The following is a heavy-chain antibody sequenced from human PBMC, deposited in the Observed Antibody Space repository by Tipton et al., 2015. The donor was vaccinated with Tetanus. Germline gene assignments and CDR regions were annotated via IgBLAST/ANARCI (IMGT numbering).Heavy chain of an antibody. CDR2: ISSSGAYI. Sequence: GSLRLSCAASRFTFSSYSMNWVRQAPGKGLEWVSSISSSGAYIYFADSVKGRFTISRDNAKNSLYLQMNSLRAEDTAVYYCARDPNANYYGSGSYLFDLWGRGTLVTVSS. J-gene: IGHJ2*01. CDR1: RFTFSSYS. V-gene: IGHV3-21*01. D-gene: IGHD3-10*01. CDR3: ARDPNANYYGSGSYLFDL.